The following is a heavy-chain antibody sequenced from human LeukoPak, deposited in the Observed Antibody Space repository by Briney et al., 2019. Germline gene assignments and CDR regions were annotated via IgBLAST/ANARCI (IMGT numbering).Heavy chain of an antibody. J-gene: IGHJ4*02. CDR2: INHSRSI. V-gene: IGHV4-34*01. CDR3: AGRGYYDSSGYYSVDY. Sequence: SETLSLTCAVYSGSFTGYYLSWIRQPPGQGLEWIGEINHSRSINYNPSLKCRVTISVDTSKNQSSLKLSCVTAADTAVYYCAGRGYYDSSGYYSVDYWGQGTLVTVSS. D-gene: IGHD3-22*01. CDR1: SGSFTGYY.